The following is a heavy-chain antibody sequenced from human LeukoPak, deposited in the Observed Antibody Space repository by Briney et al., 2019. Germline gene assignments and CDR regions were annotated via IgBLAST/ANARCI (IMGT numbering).Heavy chain of an antibody. CDR1: AFTFNTYW. CDR2: INGDESST. Sequence: PGGSLRLSCAASAFTFNTYWMHWVRQVPGRGLEWVSRINGDESSTNYADSVKGRFTISRDNAKNSLYLQMNSLRAEDTAVYYCARDLEVGATFDYWGQGTLVTVSS. V-gene: IGHV3-74*01. J-gene: IGHJ4*02. CDR3: ARDLEVGATFDY. D-gene: IGHD1-26*01.